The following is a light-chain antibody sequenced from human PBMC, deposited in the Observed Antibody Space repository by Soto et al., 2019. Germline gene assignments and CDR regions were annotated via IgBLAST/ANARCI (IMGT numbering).Light chain of an antibody. CDR1: NIGYNS. J-gene: IGLJ3*02. CDR3: LVWDTGSDQWV. CDR2: DDG. Sequence: SYELTQTPSVSVAPRQTAKVSCGGINIGYNSVHWFQQKAGQAPVLVVYDDGARPSGIPERFSGSNSGHTATLTISRVEAGDEADYYCLVWDTGSDQWVFGGGTQLTVL. V-gene: IGLV3-21*02.